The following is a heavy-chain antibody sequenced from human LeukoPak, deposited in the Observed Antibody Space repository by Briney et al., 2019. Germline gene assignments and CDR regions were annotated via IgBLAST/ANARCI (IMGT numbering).Heavy chain of an antibody. D-gene: IGHD3-10*01. Sequence: PSETLSLTCTVSGGSISSSSYYWGWIRQPPGKGLEWIGSIYYSGSTYHNPSLKSRVTISVDTSKNQFSLKLSSVTAADTAVYYCARVVTMVRGATGGAFDIWGQGTMVTVSS. CDR2: IYYSGST. CDR3: ARVVTMVRGATGGAFDI. CDR1: GGSISSSSYY. V-gene: IGHV4-39*07. J-gene: IGHJ3*02.